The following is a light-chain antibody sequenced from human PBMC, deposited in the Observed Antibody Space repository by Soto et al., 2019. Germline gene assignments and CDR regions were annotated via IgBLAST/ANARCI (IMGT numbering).Light chain of an antibody. CDR3: QQYNSYLT. CDR1: QSISSW. Sequence: DIQMTQSPSTLSASVGDRVTITCRASQSISSWLAWYQQKPGKAPKLPIYKASSLESGVPSRFSGSGSGTEFTLTISSLQPDDFATYYCQQYNSYLTFGQGTKVEIK. J-gene: IGKJ1*01. CDR2: KAS. V-gene: IGKV1-5*03.